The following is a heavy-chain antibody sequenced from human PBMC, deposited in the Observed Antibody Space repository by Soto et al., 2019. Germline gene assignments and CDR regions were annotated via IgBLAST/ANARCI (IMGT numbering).Heavy chain of an antibody. J-gene: IGHJ4*02. CDR1: GGSISSYY. Sequence: SETLSLTCTVSGGSISSYYWSWIRQPPGKGLEWIGYIYYSGSTNYNPSLKSRVTISVDTSKNQFSLKLSSVTAADTAVYYCARDLGNYGDYYFDYWGQGTLVTVSS. D-gene: IGHD4-17*01. CDR2: IYYSGST. CDR3: ARDLGNYGDYYFDY. V-gene: IGHV4-59*01.